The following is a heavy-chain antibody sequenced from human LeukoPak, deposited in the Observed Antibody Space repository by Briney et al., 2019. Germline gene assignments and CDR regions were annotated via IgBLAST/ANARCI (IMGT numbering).Heavy chain of an antibody. D-gene: IGHD3-16*02. CDR2: IYHSGRT. CDR1: GYSISSGYY. CDR3: ARDRPYYDYVWGSYRPIDY. Sequence: SETLSLTCTVSGYSISSGYYWGWIRQPPGKGLEWIGSIYHSGRTFYNPSLKSRVTISVDTSKNQFSLKLSSVTAADTAVYYCARDRPYYDYVWGSYRPIDYWGQGTLVTVSS. V-gene: IGHV4-38-2*02. J-gene: IGHJ4*02.